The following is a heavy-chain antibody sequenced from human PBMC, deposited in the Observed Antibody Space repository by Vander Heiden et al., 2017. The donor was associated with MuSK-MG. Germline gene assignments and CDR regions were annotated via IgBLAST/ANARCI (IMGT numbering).Heavy chain of an antibody. V-gene: IGHV4-34*01. Sequence: QVQLQQWGAGLLKPSETLSLTCAVYGGSFSGYYWSWIRQPPGKGLEWIGEINHSGSTKYNPSRKRRVTISVDTSKNQCALKRSSVTAAETAVYYCAIVSDDSSGYEDWFDPWGQGTMVTVSS. CDR2: INHSGST. CDR3: AIVSDDSSGYEDWFDP. CDR1: GGSFSGYY. J-gene: IGHJ5*02. D-gene: IGHD3-22*01.